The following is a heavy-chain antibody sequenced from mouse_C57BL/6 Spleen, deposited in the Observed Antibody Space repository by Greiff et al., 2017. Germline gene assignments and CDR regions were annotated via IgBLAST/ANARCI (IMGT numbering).Heavy chain of an antibody. J-gene: IGHJ4*01. D-gene: IGHD1-1*01. V-gene: IGHV14-2*01. CDR3: ARSYYGSSYEEGAMDY. CDR1: GFNIKDYY. CDR2: IVPEDGET. Sequence: VHVKQSGAELVKPGASVKLSCTASGFNIKDYYMHWVKQRTEQGLEWIGRIVPEDGETKYAPKFQGKATITADTSSNTAYLQLSSLTSEDTAVYYCARSYYGSSYEEGAMDYWGQGTSVTVSS.